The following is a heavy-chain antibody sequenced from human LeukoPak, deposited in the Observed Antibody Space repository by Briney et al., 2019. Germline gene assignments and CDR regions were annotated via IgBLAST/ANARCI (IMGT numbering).Heavy chain of an antibody. CDR3: ARLVYYNISGYPD. V-gene: IGHV4-59*08. D-gene: IGHD3-22*01. CDR1: GGSISSYY. Sequence: PSETLSLTCTVSGGSISSYYWSWIRQPPGKGLEWIGYIYYSGSTNYNPSLKSRVTISVDTSKNQFSLKLSSVTAADTAVYYCARLVYYNISGYPDWVQGTLVTVSS. J-gene: IGHJ4*02. CDR2: IYYSGST.